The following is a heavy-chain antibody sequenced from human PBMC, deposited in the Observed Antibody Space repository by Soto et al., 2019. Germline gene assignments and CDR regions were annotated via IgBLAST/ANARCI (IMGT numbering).Heavy chain of an antibody. D-gene: IGHD3-3*01. CDR2: INHSGST. CDR1: GGSFSGYY. J-gene: IGHJ5*02. Sequence: PSETRSLTCXVYGGSFSGYYWSWIRQPPGKGLEWIGEINHSGSTNYNPSLKSRVTISVDTSKNQFSLKLSSVTAADTAVYYCARGQYDFWSGRGNWFDPWGQGTLVTVSS. CDR3: ARGQYDFWSGRGNWFDP. V-gene: IGHV4-34*01.